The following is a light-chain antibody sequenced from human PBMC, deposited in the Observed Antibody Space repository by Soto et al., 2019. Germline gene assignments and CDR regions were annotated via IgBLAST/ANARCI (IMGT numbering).Light chain of an antibody. CDR1: QSISSY. J-gene: IGKJ1*01. V-gene: IGKV1-39*01. Sequence: DIQMTQSPSSLSASVGDRVTITCRASQSISSYLNWYQQKPGKAPKLLTYAASSLQSGVPSRFSGSGSGTDFTVTISSLQPEDFATYYCQQSYSTPQSFGQGTKVEVK. CDR2: AAS. CDR3: QQSYSTPQS.